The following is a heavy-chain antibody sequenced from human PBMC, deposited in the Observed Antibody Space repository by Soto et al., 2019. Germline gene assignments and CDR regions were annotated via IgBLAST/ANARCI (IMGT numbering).Heavy chain of an antibody. V-gene: IGHV3-23*01. J-gene: IGHJ4*02. D-gene: IGHD1-26*01. CDR1: GFTFRSDA. CDR2: ITGSGGSA. CDR3: AKEVGRIVGAYFDY. Sequence: GGGLRLSCAASGFTFRSDAMGWVRQAAVKGVEWVSGITGSGGSACSADSVKGRFTISRDNAKNTLYLQMNSLRGEDTAVYYCAKEVGRIVGAYFDYWGQGTLVTVAS.